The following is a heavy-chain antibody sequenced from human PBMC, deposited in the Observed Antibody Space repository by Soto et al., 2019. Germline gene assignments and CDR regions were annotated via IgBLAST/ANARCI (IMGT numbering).Heavy chain of an antibody. CDR3: ARVTGADGDYGAFDI. Sequence: SETLSLPCAVSGYSISSGYYWGWIRQPPGKGLEWIGSIYHSGSTYYNPSLKSRVTISVDTPKNQFSLKLSSVTAADTAVYYCARVTGADGDYGAFDIWGQGTMVTVSS. CDR1: GYSISSGYY. V-gene: IGHV4-38-2*01. J-gene: IGHJ3*02. CDR2: IYHSGST. D-gene: IGHD4-17*01.